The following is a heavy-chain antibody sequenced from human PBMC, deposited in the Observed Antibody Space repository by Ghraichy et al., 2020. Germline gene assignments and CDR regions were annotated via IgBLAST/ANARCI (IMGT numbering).Heavy chain of an antibody. V-gene: IGHV4-34*01. D-gene: IGHD1-26*01. CDR3: ARGRGVGATPFDY. Sequence: SETLSLTCAVYGGSFSGYYWSWIRQPPGKGLEWIGEINHSGSTNYNPSLKSRVTISVDTSKNQFSLKLSSGTAADTAVYYCARGRGVGATPFDYWGQGTLVTVSS. J-gene: IGHJ4*02. CDR2: INHSGST. CDR1: GGSFSGYY.